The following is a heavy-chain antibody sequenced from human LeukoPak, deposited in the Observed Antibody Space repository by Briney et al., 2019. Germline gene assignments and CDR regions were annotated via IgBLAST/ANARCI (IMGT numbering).Heavy chain of an antibody. J-gene: IGHJ3*02. Sequence: GGSLRLSCAASGFTFSSYAMSWVRQAPGKGLEWVSAISGSGGSTYYADSVKGRFTISRDHSKNTLYLQMNSLRAEDTAVYYCAKVTRGLGIRTHAFDIWGQGTMVTVSS. D-gene: IGHD7-27*01. CDR3: AKVTRGLGIRTHAFDI. CDR1: GFTFSSYA. V-gene: IGHV3-23*01. CDR2: ISGSGGST.